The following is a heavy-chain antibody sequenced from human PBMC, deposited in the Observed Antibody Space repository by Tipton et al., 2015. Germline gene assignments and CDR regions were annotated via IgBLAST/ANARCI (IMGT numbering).Heavy chain of an antibody. D-gene: IGHD6-13*01. V-gene: IGHV1-18*01. Sequence: QAQLGQSGAEGKKPGASVKVSCKASGYTFTSYGISWVRQAPGQGLEWMGWISAYNGNTKYAQKLQGRVTMTTDTSTSTAYMELRSLRSDDTAFYFCARENSIWYPYCDHWGQGTLVTVAS. CDR2: ISAYNGNT. CDR3: ARENSIWYPYCDH. CDR1: GYTFTSYG. J-gene: IGHJ4*02.